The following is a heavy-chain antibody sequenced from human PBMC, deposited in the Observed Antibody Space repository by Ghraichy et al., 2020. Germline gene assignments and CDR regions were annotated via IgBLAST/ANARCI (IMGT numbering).Heavy chain of an antibody. V-gene: IGHV3-21*01. Sequence: GGSLRLSCEASGLTFSSYRMNWVRQAPGKGLEWVSFISSTSNYIYYADSVRGRFTISRDNAKNSLYLQMNSLRAEDTAVYYCARDRVGATTPHYYGLDVWGQGTTVTVSS. J-gene: IGHJ6*02. CDR1: GLTFSSYR. D-gene: IGHD1-26*01. CDR3: ARDRVGATTPHYYGLDV. CDR2: ISSTSNYI.